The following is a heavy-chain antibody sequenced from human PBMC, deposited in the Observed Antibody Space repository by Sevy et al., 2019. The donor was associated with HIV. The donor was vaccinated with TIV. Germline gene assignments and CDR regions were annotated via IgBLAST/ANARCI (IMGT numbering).Heavy chain of an antibody. CDR3: ASSVSPILGAINY. Sequence: QQRESLKISCKGSGYSFTNYWIGWVRQMPGKGLEWMGIIYPDDSDTRYSPSFQGQVTISADKSISTAYLQWSSLKASDTAMYYCASSVSPILGAINYWGQGTLVTVSS. J-gene: IGHJ4*02. CDR1: GYSFTNYW. V-gene: IGHV5-51*03. D-gene: IGHD3-22*01. CDR2: IYPDDSDT.